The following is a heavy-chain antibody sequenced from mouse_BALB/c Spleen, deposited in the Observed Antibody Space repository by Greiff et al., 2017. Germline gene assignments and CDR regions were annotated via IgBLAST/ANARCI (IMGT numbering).Heavy chain of an antibody. V-gene: IGHV5-4*02. CDR1: GFTFSDYY. Sequence: EVQLVESGGGLVKPGGSLKLSCAASGFTFSDYYMYWVRQTPEKRLEWVATISDGGSYTYYPDSVKGRFTISRDNAKNNLYLQMSSLKSEDTAMYYCARKGGFAYWGQGTLVTVSA. CDR2: ISDGGSYT. J-gene: IGHJ3*01. CDR3: ARKGGFAY.